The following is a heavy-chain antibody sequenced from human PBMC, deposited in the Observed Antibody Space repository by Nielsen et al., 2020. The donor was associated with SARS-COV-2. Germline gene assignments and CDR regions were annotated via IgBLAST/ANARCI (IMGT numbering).Heavy chain of an antibody. D-gene: IGHD6-13*01. CDR3: ARLQSSTGGGMDV. CDR2: VYPGDSDT. J-gene: IGHJ6*02. Sequence: SLNISCQCSGYNFATYWIAWVRQMPGKGLEWMGVVYPGDSDTRYSPFFQRQVIISFDKSITTAYLQWNSLQASDSAMYYCARLQSSTGGGMDVWGQGTAVTVSS. CDR1: GYNFATYW. V-gene: IGHV5-51*01.